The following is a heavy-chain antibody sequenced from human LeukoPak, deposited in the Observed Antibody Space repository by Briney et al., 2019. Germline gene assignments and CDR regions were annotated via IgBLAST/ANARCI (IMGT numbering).Heavy chain of an antibody. Sequence: ASVKVSCKASGYTFTSYYMHWVRQAPGQGLEWMGIINPSGGSTSYAQKFQGRVTMTTDTSTSTAYMELRSLRSDDTAVYYCARDYYDSSGYYPDAFDIWGQGTIVTVSS. V-gene: IGHV1-46*01. CDR3: ARDYYDSSGYYPDAFDI. CDR2: INPSGGST. CDR1: GYTFTSYY. D-gene: IGHD3-22*01. J-gene: IGHJ3*02.